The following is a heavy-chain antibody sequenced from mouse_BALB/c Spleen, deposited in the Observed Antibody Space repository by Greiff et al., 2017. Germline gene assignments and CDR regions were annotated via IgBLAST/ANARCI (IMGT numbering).Heavy chain of an antibody. D-gene: IGHD2-12*01. J-gene: IGHJ3*01. CDR1: GFTFSSYY. Sequence: EVMLVESGGGLVKLGGSLKLSCAASGFTFSSYYMSWVRQTPEKRLELVAAINSNGGSTYYPDTVKGRFTISRDNAKNTLYLQMSSLKSEDTALYYCARQYDGWFAYWGQGTLVTVSA. CDR3: ARQYDGWFAY. V-gene: IGHV5-6-2*01. CDR2: INSNGGST.